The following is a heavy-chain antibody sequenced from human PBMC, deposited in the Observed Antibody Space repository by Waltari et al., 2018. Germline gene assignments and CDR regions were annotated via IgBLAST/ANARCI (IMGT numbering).Heavy chain of an antibody. J-gene: IGHJ4*02. CDR3: ATHTGS. D-gene: IGHD5-18*01. CDR2: IYYSGST. CDR1: GGSISSYY. V-gene: IGHV4-59*01. Sequence: QVQLQESCPGLVKPSETLSLTCTVSGGSISSYYWSWIRQPPGKGLEWIGYIYYSGSTNYNPSLKSRVTISVDTSKNQFSLKLSSVTAADTAVYYCATHTGSWGQGTLVTVSS.